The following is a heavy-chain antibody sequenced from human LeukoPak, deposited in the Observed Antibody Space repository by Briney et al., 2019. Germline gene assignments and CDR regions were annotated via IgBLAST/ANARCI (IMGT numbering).Heavy chain of an antibody. V-gene: IGHV4-39*07. D-gene: IGHD2-21*02. J-gene: IGHJ4*02. CDR3: AREAYCGGDCYSGFDY. Sequence: PSETLSLTCTVSGGSISSSSYYWGWIRQPPGKELEWIGSIYYSGSTYYNPSLKSRFTISIDTSKNQFSLKLSSVTAADTAVYYCAREAYCGGDCYSGFDYWGQGTLVTVSS. CDR1: GGSISSSSYY. CDR2: IYYSGST.